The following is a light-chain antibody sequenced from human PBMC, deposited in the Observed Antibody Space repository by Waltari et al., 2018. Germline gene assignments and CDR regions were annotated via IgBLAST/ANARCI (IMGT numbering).Light chain of an antibody. CDR2: INSDGSN. CDR3: QTGGHGTWV. CDR1: SGHSSNV. Sequence: QLVLTQSPSASASLGASVKLTCTPSSGHSSNVVAGLQQRPEKGPRYLMKINSDGSNSKGDAIPDRFSGSSSGAERYLTISSLQSEDEADYFCQTGGHGTWVFGGGTKLTVL. J-gene: IGLJ3*02. V-gene: IGLV4-69*02.